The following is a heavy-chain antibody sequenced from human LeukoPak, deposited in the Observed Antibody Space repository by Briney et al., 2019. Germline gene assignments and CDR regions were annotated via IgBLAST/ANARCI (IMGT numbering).Heavy chain of an antibody. V-gene: IGHV4-4*02. CDR2: IYQGGRT. J-gene: IGHJ4*02. Sequence: PSETLSLTCAVSGDSMNSSNWWSWVRQSPGKGLEWIGEIYQGGRTNYKSSLKSRVSISVDKSRNQLSLKLTPVTAADTAVYYCARGDASGYPDYWGQGTLVTVSS. CDR1: GDSMNSSNW. CDR3: ARGDASGYPDY. D-gene: IGHD3-22*01.